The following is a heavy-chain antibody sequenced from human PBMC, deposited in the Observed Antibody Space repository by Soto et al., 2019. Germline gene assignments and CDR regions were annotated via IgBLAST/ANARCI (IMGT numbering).Heavy chain of an antibody. CDR1: GDSISSNNYY. CDR2: IDYSGTT. D-gene: IGHD3-22*01. V-gene: IGHV4-39*01. CDR3: ANYQKYTMMDY. Sequence: QLQLQESGPGLVKPSETLSLTCIVSGDSISSNNYYWGWIRQPPGEGLEWIGSIDYSGTTSYNPSLKSRLTISVDTSKNQFSLKLNSVSAADTAIYYCANYQKYTMMDYWGQGTLVTVSS. J-gene: IGHJ4*02.